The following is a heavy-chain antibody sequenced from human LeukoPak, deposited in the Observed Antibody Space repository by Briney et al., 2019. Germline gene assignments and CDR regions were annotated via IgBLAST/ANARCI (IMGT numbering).Heavy chain of an antibody. V-gene: IGHV1-2*02. D-gene: IGHD3-10*01. Sequence: ASVKVSCKASGYTFTGYYMHWVRKAPGQGLELMGWINPNSGGTNYAQRFQGRGTLTRDTSINTAHMELSRPRSDETAVYYFARGPFGELYWVDYWGQGTLGTVSS. J-gene: IGHJ4*02. CDR1: GYTFTGYY. CDR3: ARGPFGELYWVDY. CDR2: INPNSGGT.